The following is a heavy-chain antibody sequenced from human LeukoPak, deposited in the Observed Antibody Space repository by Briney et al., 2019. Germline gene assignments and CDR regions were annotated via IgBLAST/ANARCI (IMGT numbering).Heavy chain of an antibody. CDR3: AKDQDPWFEDINWFDP. J-gene: IGHJ5*02. Sequence: GGFLRLSCAASGFSFSNYDMNWVRQAPGKGLEWVSYISRSGSTIYYADSVQGRFTVSRDNAKNSLYLQMNSLRAEDTAVYYCAKDQDPWFEDINWFDPWGQGTLVTVSS. V-gene: IGHV3-48*03. CDR2: ISRSGSTI. D-gene: IGHD3-10*01. CDR1: GFSFSNYD.